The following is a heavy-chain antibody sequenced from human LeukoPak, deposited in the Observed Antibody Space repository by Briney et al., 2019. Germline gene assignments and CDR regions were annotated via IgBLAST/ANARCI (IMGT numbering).Heavy chain of an antibody. J-gene: IGHJ6*02. CDR3: ARGCSAAGTYYGMDV. D-gene: IGHD6-13*01. Sequence: SETLSLTCAVSGGSISSSHWWSWVRQPPGKGLEWIGEINHSGSTNYNPSLKSRVTISVDTSKNQFSLKLSSVTAADTAVYYCARGCSAAGTYYGMDVWGQGTTVTVSS. CDR1: GGSISSSHW. CDR2: INHSGST. V-gene: IGHV4-4*02.